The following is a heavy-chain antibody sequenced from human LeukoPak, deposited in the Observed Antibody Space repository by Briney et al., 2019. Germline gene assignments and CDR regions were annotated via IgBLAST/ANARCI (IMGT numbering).Heavy chain of an antibody. D-gene: IGHD2-2*01. V-gene: IGHV3-21*01. CDR1: GFTFSSYS. CDR3: ARSRACSSTSCYYAFDI. Sequence: TGGSLRLSCAASGFTFSSYSMNWVRQAPGKGLEWVSSISSSSSYIYYADSVKGRFTISRDNAKNSLYLQMNSLRAEDTAVYYCARSRACSSTSCYYAFDIWGQGTMVTVSS. J-gene: IGHJ3*02. CDR2: ISSSSSYI.